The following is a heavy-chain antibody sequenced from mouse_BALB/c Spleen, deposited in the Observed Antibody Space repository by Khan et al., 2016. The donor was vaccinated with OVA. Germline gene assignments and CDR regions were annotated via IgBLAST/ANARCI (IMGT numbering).Heavy chain of an antibody. V-gene: IGHV3-2*02. CDR2: ISYGGST. CDR3: ARKNYYGYAMDY. J-gene: IGHJ4*01. D-gene: IGHD1-1*01. Sequence: EVQLVESGPGLVKPSQSLSLTCTVTGYSITSDYAWDWIQQFPGNKLEWMGYISYGGSTSYNPSLKSRISITRDTSKNQFFLQLNSVTTEDTATYYCARKNYYGYAMDYWGQGTSVTVSS. CDR1: GYSITSDYA.